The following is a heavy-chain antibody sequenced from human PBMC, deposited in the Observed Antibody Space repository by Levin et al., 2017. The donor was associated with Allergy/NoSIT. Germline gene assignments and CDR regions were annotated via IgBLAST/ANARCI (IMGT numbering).Heavy chain of an antibody. CDR2: IYYSGST. CDR1: GGSISSSSYY. CDR3: ARSKIELSWWFDP. J-gene: IGHJ5*02. Sequence: SETLSLTCTVSGGSISSSSYYWGWIRQPPGKGLEWIGSIYYSGSTYYNPSLKSRVTISVDTSKNQFSLKLSSVTAADTAVYYCARSKIELSWWFDPWGQGTLVTVSS. V-gene: IGHV4-39*01. D-gene: IGHD3-16*02.